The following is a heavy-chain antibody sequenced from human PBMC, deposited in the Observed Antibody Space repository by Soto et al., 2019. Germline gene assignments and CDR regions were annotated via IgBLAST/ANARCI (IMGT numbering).Heavy chain of an antibody. CDR2: ISSYNGNT. V-gene: IGHV1-18*01. D-gene: IGHD2-15*01. Sequence: QVHLEQSGAEVKKPGASVKVSCKASGYTFNSYGISWVRQAPGQGLEWMGWISSYNGNTIYVQKLQSRVTMTVVTSTSTASIEPSSLTSDDTAVYYCARGYCSGCRCYPYYYYGMDVWGQGTTVIVSS. CDR3: ARGYCSGCRCYPYYYYGMDV. J-gene: IGHJ6*02. CDR1: GYTFNSYG.